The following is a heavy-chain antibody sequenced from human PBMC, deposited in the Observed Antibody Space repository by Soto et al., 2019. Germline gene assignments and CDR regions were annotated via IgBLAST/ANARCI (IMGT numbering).Heavy chain of an antibody. CDR2: ISSSSSTI. J-gene: IGHJ4*01. CDR1: GFTFSSYS. CDR3: ARRSRTYYFDY. V-gene: IGHV3-48*04. D-gene: IGHD1-26*01. Sequence: GGSLRLSCAASGFTFSSYSMNWVRQAPGKGLEWVSYISSSSSTIYYADSVKGRFTISRDNAKNSLYLQMNSLRAEDTAVYYCARRSRTYYFDYWGHGTLVTVSS.